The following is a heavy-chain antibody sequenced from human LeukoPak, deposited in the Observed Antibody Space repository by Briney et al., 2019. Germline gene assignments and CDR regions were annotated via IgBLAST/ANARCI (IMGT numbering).Heavy chain of an antibody. J-gene: IGHJ4*02. V-gene: IGHV4-4*09. CDR3: ARRAGIVFDY. CDR2: IYTSGST. D-gene: IGHD3-16*02. CDR1: GGSISSYY. Sequence: SETLSLTCTVSGGSISSYYWSWIRQPLGKGLEWIGYIYTSGSTNYNPSLKSRVTISVDTSKNQFSLKLSSVTAADTAVYYCARRAGIVFDYWGQGTLVTVSS.